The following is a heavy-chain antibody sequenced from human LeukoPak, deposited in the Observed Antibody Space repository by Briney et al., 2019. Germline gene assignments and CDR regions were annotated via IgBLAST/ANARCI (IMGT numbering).Heavy chain of an antibody. V-gene: IGHV5-51*01. D-gene: IGHD6-13*01. J-gene: IGHJ4*02. CDR2: IYPGDSDT. CDR3: ARRIAAAGTVFDY. CDR1: GYSFNTYW. Sequence: GESLKISCKGSGYSFNTYWIGWVRQMPGKGLEWMGIIYPGDSDTRYSPSFQGQVTISADKSISTAYLQWSSLKASDTAMYYCARRIAAAGTVFDYWGQGTLVTVSS.